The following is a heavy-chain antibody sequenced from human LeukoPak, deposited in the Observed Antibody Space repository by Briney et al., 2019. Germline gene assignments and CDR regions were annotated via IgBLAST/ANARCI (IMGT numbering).Heavy chain of an antibody. J-gene: IGHJ1*01. Sequence: ASVKVSCRASGYTFTSYGISWVRQAPGQGLEWMGGISAYNGNTNYAQKLQGRVTMTTDTSTTAAYLELSSLRSEDTAVYYCARGDSVPLGGGNLLRVLYFNDWGQGTLVAVSS. CDR3: ARGDSVPLGGGNLLRVLYFND. V-gene: IGHV1-18*01. CDR2: ISAYNGNT. D-gene: IGHD4-23*01. CDR1: GYTFTSYG.